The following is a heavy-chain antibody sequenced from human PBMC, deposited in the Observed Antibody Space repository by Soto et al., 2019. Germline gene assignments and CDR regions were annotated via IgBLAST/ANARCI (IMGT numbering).Heavy chain of an antibody. CDR3: ARDRQYCSSTSCYVFDY. D-gene: IGHD2-2*01. V-gene: IGHV3-21*01. J-gene: IGHJ4*02. CDR2: ISSSSSYI. CDR1: GFTFSSYS. Sequence: GGSLRLSCAASGFTFSSYSMNWVRQAPGKGLEWVSSISSSSSYIYYADSVKGRFTISRDNAKNSLYLQMNSLRAEDTAVYYCARDRQYCSSTSCYVFDYWGQGTLVTVSS.